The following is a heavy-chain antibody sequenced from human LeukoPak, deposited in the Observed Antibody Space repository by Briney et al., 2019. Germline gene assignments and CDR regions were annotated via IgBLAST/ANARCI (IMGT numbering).Heavy chain of an antibody. D-gene: IGHD3-22*01. CDR2: INPSSGGT. CDR1: GYTFTGYY. CDR3: ARDWDYYYDSSGYLDS. Sequence: ASVKVSCKASGYTFTGYYMHWVRQAPGQGLEWMGRINPSSGGTNYAQKFQGRVTMTRDTSISTAYVELSRLRSDDTAVYYCARDWDYYYDSSGYLDSWGQGTLVTVSS. V-gene: IGHV1-2*06. J-gene: IGHJ4*02.